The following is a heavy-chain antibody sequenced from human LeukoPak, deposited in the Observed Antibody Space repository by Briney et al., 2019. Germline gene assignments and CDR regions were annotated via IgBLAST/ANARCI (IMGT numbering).Heavy chain of an antibody. CDR1: GGTFSSYA. Sequence: SVKVSCKASGGTFSSYAISWVRQAPGQGLEWMGGIIPIFGTANYAQKFQGRVTITADESTSTAYMELSSLRSEDTAVYYCARSKDGYNWDFDYWGQGTLVTVSS. D-gene: IGHD5-24*01. CDR2: IIPIFGTA. CDR3: ARSKDGYNWDFDY. J-gene: IGHJ4*02. V-gene: IGHV1-69*13.